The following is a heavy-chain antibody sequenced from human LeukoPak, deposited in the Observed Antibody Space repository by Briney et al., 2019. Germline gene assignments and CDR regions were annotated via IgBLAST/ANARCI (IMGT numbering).Heavy chain of an antibody. CDR2: ISGSGGST. J-gene: IGHJ4*02. D-gene: IGHD2-2*01. Sequence: GGSLRLSCAASGFTFSSYAMSWVRQAPGKGLEWVSAISGSGGSTYYADSVKGRFTISRDNSKNTLYLQMNSLRAEDTAVYYCARVKSVPAARDSSLGIDYWGQGTLVTVSS. V-gene: IGHV3-23*01. CDR3: ARVKSVPAARDSSLGIDY. CDR1: GFTFSSYA.